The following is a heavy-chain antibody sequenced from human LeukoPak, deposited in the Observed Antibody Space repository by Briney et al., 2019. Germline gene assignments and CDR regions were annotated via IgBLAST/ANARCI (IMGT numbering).Heavy chain of an antibody. D-gene: IGHD1-7*01. Sequence: GGSLRLSCVASGFNLSDYWMNWVRQVPGKGPVWVSHISPDGRNIAYADSVKGRFTISRDSAKNTLYLQMNSLRVGDTAVYYCVRDGGGTTPYDCWGQGTLVTVSS. J-gene: IGHJ4*02. V-gene: IGHV3-74*01. CDR3: VRDGGGTTPYDC. CDR1: GFNLSDYW. CDR2: ISPDGRNI.